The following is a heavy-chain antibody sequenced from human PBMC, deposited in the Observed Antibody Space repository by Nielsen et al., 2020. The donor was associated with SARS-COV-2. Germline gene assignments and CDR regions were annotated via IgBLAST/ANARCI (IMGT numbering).Heavy chain of an antibody. V-gene: IGHV3-15*01. D-gene: IGHD2-15*01. J-gene: IGHJ6*03. CDR1: GFTFSNAW. CDR2: IKSKTDGGTT. CDR3: TTIDHNRGYCSGGSCYPGYYYYYMDV. Sequence: GGSLRLSCAASGFTFSNAWMSWVRQAPGKGLEWVGRIKSKTDGGTTDYAAPVKGRFTISRDDSKNTLYLQMNSLKTEDTAVYYCTTIDHNRGYCSGGSCYPGYYYYYMDVWGKGTTVTVSS.